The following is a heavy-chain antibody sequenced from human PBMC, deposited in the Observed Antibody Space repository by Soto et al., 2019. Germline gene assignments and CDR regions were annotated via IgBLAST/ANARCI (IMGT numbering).Heavy chain of an antibody. CDR3: ALGSPPARPYCTNGVCYYYYYGMDV. CDR2: IIPIFGTA. V-gene: IGHV1-69*06. D-gene: IGHD2-8*01. J-gene: IGHJ6*02. Sequence: QVQLVQSGAEVKKPGSSVKVSCKASGGTFSSYAISWVRQAPGQGLEWMGGIIPIFGTANYAQKFQGRVTITADKSTSTAYMELSSLRAEDTAVYYCALGSPPARPYCTNGVCYYYYYGMDVWGQGTTVTVSS. CDR1: GGTFSSYA.